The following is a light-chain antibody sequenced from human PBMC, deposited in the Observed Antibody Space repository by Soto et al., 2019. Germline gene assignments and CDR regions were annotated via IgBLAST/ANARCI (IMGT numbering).Light chain of an antibody. CDR1: SSDVGSYNL. J-gene: IGLJ1*01. Sequence: QSALTQPASVYGSPGQWITISCTGTSSDVGSYNLVSWYQQHPGKAPKLMIYEGSKRPSGVSNRFSGSKSGNTASLTISGLQAEDEADYYCCSYAGSSTYVFGTGTKVTVL. V-gene: IGLV2-23*01. CDR3: CSYAGSSTYV. CDR2: EGS.